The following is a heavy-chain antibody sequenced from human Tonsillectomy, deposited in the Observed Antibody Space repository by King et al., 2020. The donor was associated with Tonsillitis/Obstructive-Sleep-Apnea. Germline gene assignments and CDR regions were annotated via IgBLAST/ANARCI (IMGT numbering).Heavy chain of an antibody. Sequence: QLVQSGAEVKKPGASVKVSCTASGYSFTSYAMHWVRQAPGQRLEWMGWINGGNGNTKYSEKFQGRVTITRDTSASTAHMELSSLRSEDTAVYYCARGGAHVMVKNYYYMDVWGKGTTVTVSS. V-gene: IGHV1-3*01. J-gene: IGHJ6*03. CDR2: INGGNGNT. D-gene: IGHD2-21*01. CDR3: ARGGAHVMVKNYYYMDV. CDR1: GYSFTSYA.